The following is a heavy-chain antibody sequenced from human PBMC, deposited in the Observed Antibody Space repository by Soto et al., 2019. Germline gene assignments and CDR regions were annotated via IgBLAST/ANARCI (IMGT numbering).Heavy chain of an antibody. J-gene: IGHJ3*02. Sequence: GGSLRLSCAASGFTFSDHYMDWVRQAPGKGLEWVGRTRNKANSYTTEYAASVKGRFTISRDDSKNSLYLQMNSLKTEDTAVYYCARTLRSSWYQDAFDIWGQGTMVTVSS. V-gene: IGHV3-72*01. CDR2: TRNKANSYTT. D-gene: IGHD6-13*01. CDR1: GFTFSDHY. CDR3: ARTLRSSWYQDAFDI.